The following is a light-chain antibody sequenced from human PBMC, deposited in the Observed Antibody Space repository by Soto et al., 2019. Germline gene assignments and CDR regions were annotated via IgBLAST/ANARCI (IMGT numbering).Light chain of an antibody. CDR1: QSIHKF. V-gene: IGKV1-39*01. J-gene: IGKJ1*01. CDR3: QQSYSAPKT. Sequence: DIQMTQSPSSLSASVEDRVTITCRASQSIHKFLNWYQQKPGNATKLLIYAASTLHSGVPSRFSGSGSGTDFTLTIDSLQPEDFATYYCQQSYSAPKTFGQGTQVEVK. CDR2: AAS.